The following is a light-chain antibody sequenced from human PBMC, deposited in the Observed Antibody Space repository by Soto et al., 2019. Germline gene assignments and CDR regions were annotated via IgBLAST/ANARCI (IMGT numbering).Light chain of an antibody. V-gene: IGLV1-44*01. J-gene: IGLJ3*02. Sequence: QSVLTQPPSASGTPGQRVIISCSGSSSNIGTNTVTWYQHLPTTAPKLLIYGDNQRPSGVPDRFSASKSGTSASLAISGLQSADEADYYCATWDDSLDGLVFGGGTKLTVL. CDR1: SSNIGTNT. CDR3: ATWDDSLDGLV. CDR2: GDN.